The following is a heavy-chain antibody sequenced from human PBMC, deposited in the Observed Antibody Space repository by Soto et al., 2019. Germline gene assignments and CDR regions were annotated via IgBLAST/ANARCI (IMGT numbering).Heavy chain of an antibody. CDR2: ISGSGGST. V-gene: IGHV3-23*01. Sequence: GGSLRLSCAASGFTFSSYAMSWVRQAPGKGLEWVSAISGSGGSTYYADSVKGRFTIPRDNSKNTLYLQVNSLRAEDTAVYYCAKGVTMIVVVSDYWGQGTLVTVSS. CDR1: GFTFSSYA. D-gene: IGHD3-22*01. J-gene: IGHJ4*02. CDR3: AKGVTMIVVVSDY.